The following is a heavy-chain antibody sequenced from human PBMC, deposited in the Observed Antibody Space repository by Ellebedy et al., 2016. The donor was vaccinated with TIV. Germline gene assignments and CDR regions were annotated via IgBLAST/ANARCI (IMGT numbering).Heavy chain of an antibody. D-gene: IGHD3-22*01. CDR3: AKGRGRGSDTSAPRYYFDY. CDR2: ISNTGSRT. V-gene: IGHV3-23*01. CDR1: GFNFSSYA. Sequence: GESLKISCAASGFNFSSYAMSWVRQAPGKGLDWVSTISNTGSRTYYADSVEGRFIISRDNSKKTLYLQMNSLRADDTTVYYCAKGRGRGSDTSAPRYYFDYWGLGTLVTVSS. J-gene: IGHJ4*02.